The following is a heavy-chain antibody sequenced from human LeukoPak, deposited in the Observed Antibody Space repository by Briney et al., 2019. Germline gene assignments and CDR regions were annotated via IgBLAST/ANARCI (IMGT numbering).Heavy chain of an antibody. D-gene: IGHD3-10*01. CDR2: IYYSGST. J-gene: IGHJ4*02. V-gene: IGHV4-59*01. CDR3: ARSHGSGSYYNLNDY. CDR1: GGSFGNYY. Sequence: SETLSLTCTVSGGSFGNYYWSWIRQPPGKGLEWVGYIYYSGSTNYIPSLSSRVTISVDTSKNQFSLKLSSVTAADTAVYYCARSHGSGSYYNLNDYWGQGTLVTVSS.